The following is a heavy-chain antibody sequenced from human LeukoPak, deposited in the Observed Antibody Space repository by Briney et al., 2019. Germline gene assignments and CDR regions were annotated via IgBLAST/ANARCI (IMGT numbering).Heavy chain of an antibody. Sequence: SETLCLTCTVSGGSISSSSYYWGWIRQPPGKGLEWIGRIYYSGSTYYNPSLKSRVTISVDTSKNQFSLKLSSVTAADTAVYYCATQNYDFWSGSTRGWFDHWGQGTLVTVSS. D-gene: IGHD3-3*01. CDR3: ATQNYDFWSGSTRGWFDH. CDR2: IYYSGST. J-gene: IGHJ5*02. CDR1: GGSISSSSYY. V-gene: IGHV4-39*01.